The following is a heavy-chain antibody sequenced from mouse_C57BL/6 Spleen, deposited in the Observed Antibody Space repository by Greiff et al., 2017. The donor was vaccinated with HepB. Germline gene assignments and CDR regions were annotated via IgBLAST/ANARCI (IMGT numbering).Heavy chain of an antibody. J-gene: IGHJ3*01. CDR1: GFTFSSYA. D-gene: IGHD4-1*01. CDR2: ISDGGSYT. Sequence: EVQRVESGGGLVKPGGSLKLSCAASGFTFSSYAMSWVRQTPEKRLEWVATISDGGSYTYYPDNVKGRFTISRDNAKNNLYLQMSHLKSEDTAMYYCAREQDWAWFAYWGQGTLVTVSA. CDR3: AREQDWAWFAY. V-gene: IGHV5-4*01.